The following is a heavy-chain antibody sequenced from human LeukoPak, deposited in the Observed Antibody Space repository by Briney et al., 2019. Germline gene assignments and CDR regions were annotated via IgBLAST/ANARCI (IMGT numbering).Heavy chain of an antibody. D-gene: IGHD3-10*01. CDR2: SSSIGGRT. V-gene: IGHV3-23*01. CDR1: GFTFSSHG. Sequence: PGGTLRLSCAASGFTFSSHGMNWVRQAPGKGLEWVSGSSSIGGRTYYADSVKGRFTVTRDNSRNTLHLQMNSLRAEDTAVYYCARDFYYGSGAIDYWGQGTLVTVSS. J-gene: IGHJ4*02. CDR3: ARDFYYGSGAIDY.